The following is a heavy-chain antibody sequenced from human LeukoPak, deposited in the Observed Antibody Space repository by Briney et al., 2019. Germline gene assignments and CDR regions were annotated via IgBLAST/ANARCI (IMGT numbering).Heavy chain of an antibody. J-gene: IGHJ4*02. D-gene: IGHD5-24*01. CDR2: IYSGGST. CDR1: GFTVSSNY. V-gene: IGHV3-53*01. Sequence: GGSLRLSCAASGFTVSSNYMSWVRQAPGKGLEWVSVIYSGGSTYYADSVKGRFTISRDNSKNTPYLQMNSLRAEDTAVYYCARASRDGYNWLDYWGQGTLVTVSS. CDR3: ARASRDGYNWLDY.